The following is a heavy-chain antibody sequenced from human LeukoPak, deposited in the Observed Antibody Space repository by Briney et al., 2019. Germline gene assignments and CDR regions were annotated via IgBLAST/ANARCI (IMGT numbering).Heavy chain of an antibody. CDR1: GDSISSGSYY. V-gene: IGHV4-61*02. D-gene: IGHD3-10*01. J-gene: IGHJ4*02. CDR2: IYTSGST. CDR3: ARSSGSYYNPPDY. Sequence: SETLSLTCTVSGDSISSGSYYWSWIRQPAGKGLEWIGRIYTSGSTNYNPSLKSRVTISVDTSKNQFSLKLSSVTAADTAVYYCARSSGSYYNPPDYWGQGTLVTVSS.